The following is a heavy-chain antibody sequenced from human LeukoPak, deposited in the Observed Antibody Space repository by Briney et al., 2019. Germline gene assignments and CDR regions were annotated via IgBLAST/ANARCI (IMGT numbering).Heavy chain of an antibody. Sequence: GGPPKFSCKGSGYRFISYWIGWVRQMPRKGLLSMAVIYPAASETRHSPSFQGQVTIPVDKPTSTAYLHWRSLKASDTPMYSCSRHQGSFVVVPAASPFDYWGQGTLVTVSS. J-gene: IGHJ4*02. CDR2: IYPAASET. D-gene: IGHD2-2*01. CDR1: GYRFISYW. CDR3: SRHQGSFVVVPAASPFDY. V-gene: IGHV5-51*01.